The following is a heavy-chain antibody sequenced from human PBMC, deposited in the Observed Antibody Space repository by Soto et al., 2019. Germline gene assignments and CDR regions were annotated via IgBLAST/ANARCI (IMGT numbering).Heavy chain of an antibody. V-gene: IGHV1-2*02. CDR3: ARDNYGLLDY. J-gene: IGHJ4*02. D-gene: IGHD3-10*01. CDR1: GYPFTDLY. Sequence: ASVKVSCKPSGYPFTDLYIHWVRQAPGPGLEWMGWIDPRSGASRKTQRFQGRFTMTRDTSTNTVYMELSSLRSDDTAVYFCARDNYGLLDYWGQGTLVTVS. CDR2: IDPRSGAS.